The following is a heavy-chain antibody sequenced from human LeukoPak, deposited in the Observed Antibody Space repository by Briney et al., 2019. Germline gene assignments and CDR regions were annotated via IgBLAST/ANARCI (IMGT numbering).Heavy chain of an antibody. V-gene: IGHV3-48*03. D-gene: IGHD3-16*01. J-gene: IGHJ3*02. Sequence: GGSLRLSCAASGFTFSSYEMNWVRQAPGKGLEWVSYISNSVSIIYYADSVKGRFTISRDNAKNSLYLQMNSLRAEDTAVYYCARDPQGAAFDIWGQGTMVTVSS. CDR1: GFTFSSYE. CDR2: ISNSVSII. CDR3: ARDPQGAAFDI.